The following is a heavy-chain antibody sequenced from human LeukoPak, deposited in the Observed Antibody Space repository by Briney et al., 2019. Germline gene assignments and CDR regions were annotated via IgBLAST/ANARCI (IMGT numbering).Heavy chain of an antibody. CDR2: ISPNGGGT. D-gene: IGHD1-26*01. CDR3: ARDPSGSWQRFDY. V-gene: IGHV1-46*01. Sequence: ASVKVSCKASGYTFTTLYLHWVRQAPGQGLEWMGVISPNGGGTRYAEKFQGRVTMTRDTSTSTVYMELSSLRSEDTAVYYCARDPSGSWQRFDYWGQGTLVTVSS. CDR1: GYTFTTLY. J-gene: IGHJ4*02.